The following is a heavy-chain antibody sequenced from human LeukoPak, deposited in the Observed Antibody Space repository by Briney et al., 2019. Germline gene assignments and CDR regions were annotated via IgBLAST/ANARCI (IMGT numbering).Heavy chain of an antibody. CDR2: IYYSGST. V-gene: IGHV4-31*03. CDR3: ARSITMVRGVIHYYFDY. CDR1: GGSISSGGYY. Sequence: SETLCLTCTVSGGSISSGGYYWSWIRQHPGKGLEWIGYIYYSGSTYYNPSLKSRVTISVDTSKNQFSLKLSSVTAADTAVYYCARSITMVRGVIHYYFDYWGQGTLVTVSS. D-gene: IGHD3-10*01. J-gene: IGHJ4*02.